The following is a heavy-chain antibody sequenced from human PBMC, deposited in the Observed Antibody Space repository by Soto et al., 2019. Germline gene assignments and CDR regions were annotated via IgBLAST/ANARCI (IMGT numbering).Heavy chain of an antibody. Sequence: QVQLVQSGAEVKKPGSSVKVSCKASGGTFSSYAISWVRQAPGQGLEWRGGIIPIFGTANYAQKFQGRVTITADKSTSTAYMELSSLRSEDTAVYYCARESSLYDSSGYYYGNWGQGTLVTVSS. V-gene: IGHV1-69*06. CDR1: GGTFSSYA. CDR3: ARESSLYDSSGYYYGN. D-gene: IGHD3-22*01. CDR2: IIPIFGTA. J-gene: IGHJ4*02.